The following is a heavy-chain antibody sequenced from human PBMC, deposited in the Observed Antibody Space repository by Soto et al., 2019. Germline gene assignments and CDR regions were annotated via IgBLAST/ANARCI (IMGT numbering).Heavy chain of an antibody. V-gene: IGHV1-18*01. CDR2: VSANNGHT. CDR3: ARDIESVTAKHFFYYHAMDV. Sequence: GASVKVSCKASGFTFSNYGLNWVRQAPGQGLEWMGWVSANNGHTNYAQNLQGRVSMTTDTSTSTAYMELRGLGFDDTAVYYCARDIESVTAKHFFYYHAMDVWGQGTTVTVSS. J-gene: IGHJ6*02. CDR1: GFTFSNYG. D-gene: IGHD2-8*01.